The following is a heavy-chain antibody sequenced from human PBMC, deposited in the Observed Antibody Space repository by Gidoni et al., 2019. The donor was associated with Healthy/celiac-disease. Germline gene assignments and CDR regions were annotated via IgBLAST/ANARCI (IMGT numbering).Heavy chain of an antibody. V-gene: IGHV4-39*01. CDR2: SYYSGST. D-gene: IGHD5-12*01. CDR3: ARHAEMATITDEYYFDY. CDR1: GGSISSSSYY. J-gene: IGHJ4*02. Sequence: QLQLQESGPGLVKPSETLSLTCTVSGGSISSSSYYWGWIRQPPGKGLEWIGSSYYSGSTYYNPSLKSRVTISVDTSKNQFSLKLSSVTAADTAVYYCARHAEMATITDEYYFDYWGQGTLVTVSS.